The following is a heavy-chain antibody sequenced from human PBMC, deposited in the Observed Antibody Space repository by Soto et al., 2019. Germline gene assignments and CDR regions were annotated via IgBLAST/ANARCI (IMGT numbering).Heavy chain of an antibody. J-gene: IGHJ3*02. CDR2: IYYSGST. V-gene: IGHV4-39*01. CDR1: GGSISKSNYY. CDR3: ASPTLGAFDI. D-gene: IGHD3-16*01. Sequence: QLQLQESGPGLVKPSETLSLTCTVSGGSISKSNYYWGWIRQPPGKGLEWIGSIYYSGSTSYNSSPKSRVTISVDTAKNQFSLRLSAVTAADTAVYYCASPTLGAFDIWGQGTMVTVSS.